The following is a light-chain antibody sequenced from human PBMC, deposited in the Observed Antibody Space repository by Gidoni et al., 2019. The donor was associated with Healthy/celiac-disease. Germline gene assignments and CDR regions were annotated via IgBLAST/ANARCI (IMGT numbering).Light chain of an antibody. CDR3: QQYDNLLIT. CDR2: DAS. J-gene: IGKJ5*01. V-gene: IGKV1-33*01. CDR1: QDISNY. Sequence: DIQMTQSPSSLSASVGDRVTITCQASQDISNYLTWYQQKPGKAPKPLIYDASNLETGVPSRFSGSGSGTDFTLTISSLQPEDIATYYCQQYDNLLITFGQGTRLEIK.